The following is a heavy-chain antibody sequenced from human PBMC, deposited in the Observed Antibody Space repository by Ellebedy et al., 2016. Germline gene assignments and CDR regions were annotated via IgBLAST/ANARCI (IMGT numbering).Heavy chain of an antibody. CDR2: ISPILGIA. CDR3: ARGMGGSGSYRVDV. Sequence: ASVKVSCKASGGTFSSYAISWVRQAPGQGLEWMGGISPILGIANYAQKFQGRVTITADKSTSTAYMELSSLRSEDTAVYYCARGMGGSGSYRVDVWGKGTTVTVSS. V-gene: IGHV1-69*10. D-gene: IGHD3-10*01. CDR1: GGTFSSYA. J-gene: IGHJ6*04.